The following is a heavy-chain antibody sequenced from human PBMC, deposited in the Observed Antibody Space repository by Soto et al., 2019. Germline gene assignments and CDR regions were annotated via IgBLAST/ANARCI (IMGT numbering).Heavy chain of an antibody. D-gene: IGHD3-10*01. V-gene: IGHV4-30-2*01. CDR3: ATGFYYYGSGSYYSPNYYYGMDV. CDR2: IYHSGST. CDR1: GGSISSGGYS. Sequence: SETLSLTCAVSGGSISSGGYSWSWIRQPPGKGLEWIGYIYHSGSTYYNPSLKSRVTISVDTSKNQFSMKLSSVTAADTAVYYCATGFYYYGSGSYYSPNYYYGMDVWGQGTTVTVSS. J-gene: IGHJ6*02.